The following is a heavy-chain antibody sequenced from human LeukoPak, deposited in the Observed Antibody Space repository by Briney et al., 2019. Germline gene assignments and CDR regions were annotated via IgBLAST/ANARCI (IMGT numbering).Heavy chain of an antibody. V-gene: IGHV3-48*01. CDR1: GFTFSSYS. J-gene: IGHJ3*02. CDR3: AKDGYSGSPGAFDI. D-gene: IGHD1-26*01. Sequence: GGSLRLSCAASGFTFSSYSMNWVRQAPGKGLEWVSYISSSSSTIYYADSVKGRFTISRDNSKNTLYLQMNSLRAEDTAVYYCAKDGYSGSPGAFDIWGQGTMVTVSS. CDR2: ISSSSSTI.